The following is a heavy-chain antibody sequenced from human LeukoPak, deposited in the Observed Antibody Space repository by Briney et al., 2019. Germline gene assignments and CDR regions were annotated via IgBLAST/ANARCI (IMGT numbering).Heavy chain of an antibody. CDR2: ISYDGSNK. V-gene: IGHV3-30*18. D-gene: IGHD3-10*01. Sequence: GGSLRLSCAASGFTFSSYGMHWVRQAPGKGLEWVAVISYDGSNKYYADSVKGRFTISRDNSKNTLYLQMNSLRAEDTAVYYCAKGLWFGESRSDYWGQGTLVTVSS. CDR1: GFTFSSYG. CDR3: AKGLWFGESRSDY. J-gene: IGHJ4*02.